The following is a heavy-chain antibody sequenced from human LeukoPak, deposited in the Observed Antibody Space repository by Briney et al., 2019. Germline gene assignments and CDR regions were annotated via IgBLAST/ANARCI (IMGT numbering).Heavy chain of an antibody. CDR3: ARRGYRYGYGDY. Sequence: GGSLRLSCAASGFTFSSYEMNWVRQAPGKGLEWVSYISSSGSTVYYADSVKGRFTISRDNAKNSLYLQMNSLRADDTAVYYCARRGYRYGYGDYWGQGTLVTVSS. V-gene: IGHV3-48*03. D-gene: IGHD5-18*01. CDR1: GFTFSSYE. CDR2: ISSSGSTV. J-gene: IGHJ4*02.